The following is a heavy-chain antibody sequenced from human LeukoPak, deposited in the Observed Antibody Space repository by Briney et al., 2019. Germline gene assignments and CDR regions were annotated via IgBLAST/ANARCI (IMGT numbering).Heavy chain of an antibody. CDR2: ISSSSSYI. CDR1: GFTFSSYS. V-gene: IGHV3-21*01. J-gene: IGHJ3*02. CDR3: AKAQGSSTSPDAFDI. D-gene: IGHD2-2*01. Sequence: GGSLRLSCAASGFTFSSYSMNWVRQAPGKGLEWVSSISSSSSYIYYADSVKGRFTISRDNAKNSLYLQMNSLRAEDTAVYYCAKAQGSSTSPDAFDIWGQGTMVTVSS.